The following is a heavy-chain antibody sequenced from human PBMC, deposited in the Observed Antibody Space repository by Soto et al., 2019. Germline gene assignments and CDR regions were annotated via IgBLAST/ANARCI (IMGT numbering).Heavy chain of an antibody. CDR3: ARHRSDYDFWSGYSFDY. CDR2: IYYSGST. J-gene: IGHJ4*02. V-gene: IGHV4-39*01. CDR1: GGSISSSSYY. Sequence: QLQLQESGPGLVKPSETLSLTCTVSGGSISSSSYYWGWIRQPPGKGLEWIGSIYYSGSTYYNPSLKSRVTISVDTSKNQFSLKRSSVTAADTAVYYCARHRSDYDFWSGYSFDYWGQGTLVTVSS. D-gene: IGHD3-3*01.